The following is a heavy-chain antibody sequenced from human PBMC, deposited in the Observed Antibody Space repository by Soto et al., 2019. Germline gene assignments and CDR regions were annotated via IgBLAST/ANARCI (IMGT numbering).Heavy chain of an antibody. D-gene: IGHD2-2*01. CDR3: ARLYCSSVSCYNDY. CDR1: GFPVSYGYY. Sequence: SETLSLTCGVSGFPVSYGYYWGWIRQPPGKGLEWLGSIYQSGKTYYNPPLKSRLTLSMDTSRNEFSLRLRSVTAADTAVYFCARLYCSSVSCYNDYWGPGVLLTVSS. V-gene: IGHV4-38-2*01. CDR2: IYQSGKT. J-gene: IGHJ4*02.